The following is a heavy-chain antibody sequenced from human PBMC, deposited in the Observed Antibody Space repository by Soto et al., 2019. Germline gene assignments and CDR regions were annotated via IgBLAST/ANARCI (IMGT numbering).Heavy chain of an antibody. CDR2: ISYDGSNK. CDR1: GFTFDDYA. V-gene: IGHV3-30-3*01. D-gene: IGHD3-3*01. J-gene: IGHJ4*02. CDR3: ARDSWGYDFWSGVSRY. Sequence: VQLVESGGGLVQPGRSLRLSCAASGFTFDDYAMHWVRQAPGKGLEWVAVISYDGSNKYYADSVKGRFTISRDNSKNTLYLQMNSLRAEDTAVYYCARDSWGYDFWSGVSRYWGQGTLVTVSS.